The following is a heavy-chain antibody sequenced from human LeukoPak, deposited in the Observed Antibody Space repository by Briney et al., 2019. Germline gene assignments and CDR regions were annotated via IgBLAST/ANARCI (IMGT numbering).Heavy chain of an antibody. J-gene: IGHJ4*02. D-gene: IGHD3-10*01. CDR3: ARWMWRVVRGMILGGRVDY. CDR1: GFTFSDYY. Sequence: GGSLRLSCAAPGFTFSDYYMSWIRQAPGKGLEWVSYINSSGSTIYYAESVKGRFTISRDNAKNSLYLQMNSLRAEGTAVYYCARWMWRVVRGMILGGRVDYWGQGTLVTVSS. V-gene: IGHV3-11*04. CDR2: INSSGSTI.